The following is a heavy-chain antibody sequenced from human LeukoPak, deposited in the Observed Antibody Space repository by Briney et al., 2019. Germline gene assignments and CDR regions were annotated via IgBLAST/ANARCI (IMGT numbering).Heavy chain of an antibody. D-gene: IGHD5-18*01. Sequence: GGSLRLSCTASGFPFSSYAMSWVRQAPGKGLEWVSSIISSGDVTYYTDSLKGRFTISRDNSRNTVYLQMDSLRAEDSAVYYCAKNAGYSYGLYYFDYWGQGTLVTVSS. V-gene: IGHV3-23*01. CDR3: AKNAGYSYGLYYFDY. J-gene: IGHJ4*02. CDR2: IISSGDVT. CDR1: GFPFSSYA.